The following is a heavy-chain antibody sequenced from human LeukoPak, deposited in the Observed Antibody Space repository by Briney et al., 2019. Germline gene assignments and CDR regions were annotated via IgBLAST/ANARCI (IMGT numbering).Heavy chain of an antibody. D-gene: IGHD2-15*01. CDR2: ISTYNGDT. Sequence: ASVKVSCRTSGYTFNTYGISWVRQAPGQGLEWMGWISTYNGDTNCVQNLQGRVTMTTDTSTSTAYMELMSLRSDDTAVYYCLRDALRPRLTPDYWGQGTLVTVSS. V-gene: IGHV1-18*01. J-gene: IGHJ4*02. CDR3: LRDALRPRLTPDY. CDR1: GYTFNTYG.